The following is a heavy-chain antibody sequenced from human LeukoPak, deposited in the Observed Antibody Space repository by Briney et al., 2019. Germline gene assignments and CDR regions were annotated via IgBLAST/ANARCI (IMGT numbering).Heavy chain of an antibody. CDR3: ARGRYVDWLFDY. D-gene: IGHD3-9*01. CDR1: GFDCSRYW. Sequence: PGGSLRLSCAASGFDCSRYWMTWVRQAPGKGLEWVANIEQDGGEEYYVDSVKGRFTISRDNAKNSLYLQMNSLRVEGTAVYYCARGRYVDWLFDYWGQGTLVTVSS. J-gene: IGHJ4*02. V-gene: IGHV3-7*03. CDR2: IEQDGGEE.